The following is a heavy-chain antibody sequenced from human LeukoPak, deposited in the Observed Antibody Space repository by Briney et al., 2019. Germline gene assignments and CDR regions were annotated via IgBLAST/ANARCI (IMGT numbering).Heavy chain of an antibody. D-gene: IGHD3-10*02. J-gene: IGHJ6*03. CDR2: VHYTGST. CDR3: ARGLFGEFYYYYYVDV. Sequence: SETLSLTCTVSGGSISSYYWSWIRQPPGKGLEWIGYVHYTGSTNYIPSLKSRVIISVDTSKNQLSLKLSSVTAADTAVYYCARGLFGEFYYYYYVDVWGKGTAVTVSS. CDR1: GGSISSYY. V-gene: IGHV4-59*01.